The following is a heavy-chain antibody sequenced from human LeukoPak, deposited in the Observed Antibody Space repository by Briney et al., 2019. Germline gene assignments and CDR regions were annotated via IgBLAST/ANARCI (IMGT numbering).Heavy chain of an antibody. J-gene: IGHJ4*02. D-gene: IGHD3-10*01. CDR2: ISWNSGSI. Sequence: GGSLRLSCAASGFTFDDYGMSWVRQGPGKGLEWVSGISWNSGSIGYADSVKGRFTISRDNAKNSLYLQMNSLRAEDTALYYCAKDISYYGSGSYSFDYWGQGTLVTVSS. V-gene: IGHV3-9*01. CDR3: AKDISYYGSGSYSFDY. CDR1: GFTFDDYG.